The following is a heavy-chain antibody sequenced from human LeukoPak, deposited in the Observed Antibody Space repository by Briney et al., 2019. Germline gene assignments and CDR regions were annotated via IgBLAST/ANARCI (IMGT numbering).Heavy chain of an antibody. Sequence: PGGSLRLSCAASGFTFSSYAMSWVRQAPGKGLQWVSAISGSGGSTYYADSVKGRFTISRDNSKNTLYLQMNSLRAEDTAVYYCAKDLIYGSGSYWTDDFDYWGQGTLVTVSS. D-gene: IGHD3-10*01. CDR3: AKDLIYGSGSYWTDDFDY. CDR1: GFTFSSYA. CDR2: ISGSGGST. V-gene: IGHV3-23*01. J-gene: IGHJ4*02.